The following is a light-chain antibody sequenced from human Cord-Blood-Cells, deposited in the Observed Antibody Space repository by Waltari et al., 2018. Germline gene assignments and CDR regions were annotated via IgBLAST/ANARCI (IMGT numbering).Light chain of an antibody. J-gene: IGLJ1*01. CDR3: SSYTSSSTFYV. V-gene: IGLV2-14*01. CDR1: SSDVGGDNY. CDR2: DVN. Sequence: QSALTQPASESGSPGQSITTSCTVTSSDVGGDNYVSRYQQHPGKAPKLMIYDVNNRPSGVSHRFSGSKSGNTASLTISGLQAEDEADYYCSSYTSSSTFYVFGTGTKVTVL.